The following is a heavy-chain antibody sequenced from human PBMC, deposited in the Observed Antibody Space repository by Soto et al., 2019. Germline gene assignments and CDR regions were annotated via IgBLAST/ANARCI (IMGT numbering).Heavy chain of an antibody. Sequence: QVHLVQSGAEVKKPGASVKVSCKASGYTFTSYGITWVRQAPGQGLEWMGWISAHNGNTDYAQKLQGRVTVTRDTTTSTAYMELRCLISDDSDGDYWARVRDGDYWGQGALVTVSS. CDR2: ISAHNGNT. CDR1: GYTFTSYG. V-gene: IGHV1-18*01. J-gene: IGHJ4*02. CDR3: ARVRDGDY. D-gene: IGHD6-6*01.